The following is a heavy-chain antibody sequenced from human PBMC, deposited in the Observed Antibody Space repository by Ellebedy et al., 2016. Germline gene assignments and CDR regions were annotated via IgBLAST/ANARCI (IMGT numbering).Heavy chain of an antibody. Sequence: ASVKVSCKASGYTFTTYGVSWVRQAPGQGLEWMGWISTHNNDAKYSQRFQGRVTLTTDTSTNIAYMELRSLRSDDTALYYCAREFGLPDYWGQGTLVTVSS. CDR1: GYTFTTYG. D-gene: IGHD3-10*01. CDR2: ISTHNNDA. V-gene: IGHV1-18*04. J-gene: IGHJ4*02. CDR3: AREFGLPDY.